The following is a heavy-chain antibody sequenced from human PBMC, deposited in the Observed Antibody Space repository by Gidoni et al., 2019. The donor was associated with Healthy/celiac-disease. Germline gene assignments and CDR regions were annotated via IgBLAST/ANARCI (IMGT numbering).Heavy chain of an antibody. V-gene: IGHV1-69*01. CDR1: GGTISSNA. CDR2: IIPISGTA. CDR3: ARNPYYYGMDV. Sequence: QVQLVQSGAEVTKPGSTMQVPCNASGGTISSNAISWVRQAPGQGLEWMGGIIPISGTANYAQKFQGIVTITANESTSTSYMQLSSLGSEDTAVYCCARNPYYYGMDVWGKGTTVTVSS. J-gene: IGHJ6*04.